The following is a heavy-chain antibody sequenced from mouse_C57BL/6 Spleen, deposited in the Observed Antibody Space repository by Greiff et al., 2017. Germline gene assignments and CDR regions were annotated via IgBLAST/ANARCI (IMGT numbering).Heavy chain of an antibody. CDR3: ARDGYFPDWYFDV. J-gene: IGHJ1*03. D-gene: IGHD2-3*01. CDR1: GFTFSDYY. V-gene: IGHV5-16*01. Sequence: EVKVIESEGGLVQPGSSMKLSCTASGFTFSDYYMAWVRQVPEKGLEWVANINYDGSSTYYLDSLKSRFIISRDNAKNILYLQMSSLKSEDTATYYCARDGYFPDWYFDVWGTGTTVTVSS. CDR2: INYDGSST.